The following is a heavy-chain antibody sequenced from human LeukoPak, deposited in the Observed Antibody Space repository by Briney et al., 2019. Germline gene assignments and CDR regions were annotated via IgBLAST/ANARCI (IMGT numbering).Heavy chain of an antibody. CDR2: IYYSGST. J-gene: IGHJ6*02. Sequence: SQTLSLTCTVSGGSISSGGYYWSWIRQHPGTGLEWIGYIYYSGSTYYNPSLKSRVTISVDTSKNQFSLKLSSVTAADTAVYYCARDGTKLLGYGMYVWGQGTTVTVSS. V-gene: IGHV4-31*03. CDR3: ARDGTKLLGYGMYV. D-gene: IGHD3-16*01. CDR1: GGSISSGGYY.